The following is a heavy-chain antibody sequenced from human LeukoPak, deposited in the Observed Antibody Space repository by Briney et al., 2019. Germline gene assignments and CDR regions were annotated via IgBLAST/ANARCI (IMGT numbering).Heavy chain of an antibody. V-gene: IGHV4-39*01. J-gene: IGHJ4*02. CDR2: IYYSGST. Sequence: SETLSLTCTVSGGSISSYYWGWIRQPPGKGLEWIGSIYYSGSTYYNPSLKSRVTISVDTSKNQFSLKLSSVTAADTAVYYCARQEYSSSSEFSYWGQGTLVTVSS. CDR1: GGSISSYY. D-gene: IGHD6-6*01. CDR3: ARQEYSSSSEFSY.